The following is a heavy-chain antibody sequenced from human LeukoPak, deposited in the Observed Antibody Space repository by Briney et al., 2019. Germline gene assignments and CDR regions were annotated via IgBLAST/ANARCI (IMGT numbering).Heavy chain of an antibody. Sequence: ASVKLSCTPSGYTYTTYAIMSWRQAPGHQLKGMGWINTNTGNLIYHQSFFTGRYVFYLESSVNTAYLQITGLKADDSAVYYCGRDPSLGIRGYTYGYIVFWGKGTLVTVAS. CDR1: GYTYTTYA. V-gene: IGHV7-4-1*02. CDR2: INTNTGNL. J-gene: IGHJ4*02. D-gene: IGHD5-12*01. CDR3: GRDPSLGIRGYTYGYIVF.